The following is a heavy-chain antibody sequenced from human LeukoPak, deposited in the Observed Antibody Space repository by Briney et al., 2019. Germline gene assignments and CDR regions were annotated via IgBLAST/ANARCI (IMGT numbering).Heavy chain of an antibody. CDR2: IYHSGST. Sequence: PSQTLSLTCTVSGGSISSGGYYWSWIRQPPGKGLEWIGYIYHSGSTHYNPSLKSRVTISVDRSKNQFSLKLSSVTAADTAVYYCARGLIVVVPAAFDYWGQGTLVTVSP. J-gene: IGHJ4*02. CDR3: ARGLIVVVPAAFDY. D-gene: IGHD2-2*01. V-gene: IGHV4-30-2*01. CDR1: GGSISSGGYY.